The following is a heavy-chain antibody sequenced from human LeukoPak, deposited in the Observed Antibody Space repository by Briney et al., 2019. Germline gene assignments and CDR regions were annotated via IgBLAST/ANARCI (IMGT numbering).Heavy chain of an antibody. J-gene: IGHJ4*01. CDR2: LGIAGDT. V-gene: IGHV3-13*01. CDR1: GFTVSSYA. CDR3: ATQQGGNPAY. D-gene: IGHD1-14*01. Sequence: GGSLRLSCAASGFTVSSYAMHWVRQPIGKGLEWVSALGIAGDTFYPGSVKGRFTISRDNAKNMLYLQVNSLRAEDTAVYYCATQQGGNPAYWGQGTLVTVSS.